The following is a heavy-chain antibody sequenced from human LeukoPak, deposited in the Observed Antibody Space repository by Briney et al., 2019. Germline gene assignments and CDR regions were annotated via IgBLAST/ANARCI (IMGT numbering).Heavy chain of an antibody. Sequence: GGSLRLSCAASGFTFSDYYMSWIRQAPGKGLEWVSYISSSGSTIYYADSVKGRFAIPRDNAKNSLYLQMNSLRAEDTAVYYCAKSSSGCPTGGWFDPWGQGTLVTVSS. V-gene: IGHV3-11*04. J-gene: IGHJ5*02. CDR2: ISSSGSTI. CDR3: AKSSSGCPTGGWFDP. CDR1: GFTFSDYY. D-gene: IGHD6-19*01.